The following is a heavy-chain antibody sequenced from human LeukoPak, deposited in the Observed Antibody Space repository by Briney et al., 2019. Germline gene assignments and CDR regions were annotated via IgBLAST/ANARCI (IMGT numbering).Heavy chain of an antibody. Sequence: GGSLRLSCAASRFTFSSYNMHWVRQAPGKGLEWVSAISGSGGSTYFADSVKGRFTISRDNSKNTLYLQMNSLRAEDTAVYYCAKDREYDSSGIDAFDIWGQGTMVTVSS. J-gene: IGHJ3*02. D-gene: IGHD3-22*01. V-gene: IGHV3-23*01. CDR2: ISGSGGST. CDR3: AKDREYDSSGIDAFDI. CDR1: RFTFSSYN.